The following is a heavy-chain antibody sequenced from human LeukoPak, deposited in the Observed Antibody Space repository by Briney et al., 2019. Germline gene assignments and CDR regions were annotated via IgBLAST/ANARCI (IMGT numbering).Heavy chain of an antibody. J-gene: IGHJ4*02. D-gene: IGHD6-19*01. V-gene: IGHV5-51*01. CDR1: GYSFTSYW. CDR2: IYPGDSDT. CDR3: ARRIAVAGTDYFDY. Sequence: GESLKISCKGSGYSFTSYWIGWVRQMPEKGLEWMGIIYPGDSDTRYSPSFQGQVTISADKSISTAYVQWSSLKASDTAMYYCARRIAVAGTDYFDYWGQGTLVTVSS.